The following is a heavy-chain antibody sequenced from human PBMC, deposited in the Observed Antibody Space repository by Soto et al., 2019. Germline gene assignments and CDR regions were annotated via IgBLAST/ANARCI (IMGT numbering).Heavy chain of an antibody. CDR1: GFTFTSSA. CDR3: AALPGGDAFDI. D-gene: IGHD2-21*02. J-gene: IGHJ3*02. V-gene: IGHV1-58*01. CDR2: IVVGSGNT. Sequence: TSVKVSWKASGFTFTSSAGQWVRQARGQRLEWIGWIVVGSGNTNYAQKFQERVTITRDMSTSTAYMELSSLRSEDTAVYYCAALPGGDAFDIWGQGTMVTVSS.